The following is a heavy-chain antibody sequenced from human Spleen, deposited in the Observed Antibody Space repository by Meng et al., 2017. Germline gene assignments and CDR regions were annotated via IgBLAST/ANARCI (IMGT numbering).Heavy chain of an antibody. V-gene: IGHV4-4*07. D-gene: IGHD5/OR15-5a*01. J-gene: IGHJ5*02. CDR3: ARSVNWFDP. CDR2: IYSSGST. Sequence: QVQLEEWGPGLVKPSETLSLTCSVSGGSISLSYWSWIRQPAGEGLEWIGRIYSSGSTNYNPSLKSRLTMSVDTSKNQFSMSLSSVTAADTAVYYCARSVNWFDPWGQGTQVTVSS. CDR1: GGSISLSY.